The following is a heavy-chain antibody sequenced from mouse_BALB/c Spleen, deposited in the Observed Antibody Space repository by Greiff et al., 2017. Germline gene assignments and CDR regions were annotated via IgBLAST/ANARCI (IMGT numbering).Heavy chain of an antibody. D-gene: IGHD2-1*01. Sequence: VQLQQSGAELVKPGASVKLSCTASGFNIKDTYMHWVKQRPEQGLEWIGRIDPANGNTKYDPKFQGKATITADTSSNTAYLQLSSLTSEDTAVYYCARGGNYGAYFDYWGQGTTRTVSS. V-gene: IGHV14-3*02. CDR2: IDPANGNT. CDR1: GFNIKDTY. CDR3: ARGGNYGAYFDY. J-gene: IGHJ2*01.